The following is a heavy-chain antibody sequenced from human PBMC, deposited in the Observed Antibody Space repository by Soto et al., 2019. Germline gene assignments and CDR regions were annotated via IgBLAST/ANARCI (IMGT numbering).Heavy chain of an antibody. Sequence: SETKSLTNAFSDVSTDSYFWRWLRHPPGKGLAWIGYIHYSGSTKYNPSLKSRVSISVDTSKSQFYLKLSSVTAADTAVYYCARVGWTTVGYYFDYWGQGALVT. D-gene: IGHD4-17*01. CDR1: DVSTDSYF. CDR2: IHYSGST. CDR3: ARVGWTTVGYYFDY. V-gene: IGHV4-59*01. J-gene: IGHJ4*02.